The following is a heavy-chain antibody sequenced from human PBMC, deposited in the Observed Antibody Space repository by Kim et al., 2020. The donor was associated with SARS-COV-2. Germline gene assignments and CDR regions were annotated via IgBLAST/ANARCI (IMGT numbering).Heavy chain of an antibody. J-gene: IGHJ6*02. V-gene: IGHV3-74*01. CDR2: INSDGSST. CDR1: GFTFSSYW. Sequence: GGSLRLSCAASGFTFSSYWMHWVRQAPGKGLVWVSRINSDGSSTSYADSVKGRFTISRDNAKNTLYLQMNSLRAEDTAVYYCARDLWDCSSTSCYSYYYYGMDGRGQGTTVTVSS. CDR3: ARDLWDCSSTSCYSYYYYGMDG. D-gene: IGHD2-2*01.